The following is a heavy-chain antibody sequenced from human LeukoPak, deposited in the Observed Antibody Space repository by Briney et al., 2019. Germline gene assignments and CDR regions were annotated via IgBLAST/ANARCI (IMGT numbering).Heavy chain of an antibody. D-gene: IGHD1-7*01. J-gene: IGHJ5*02. CDR1: GGSFSGYY. V-gene: IGHV4-34*01. CDR2: INHSGST. CDR3: ARGEYRYNWNYGRYNWFDP. Sequence: SETLSLTCAVYGGSFSGYYWSWIRQPPGKGLEWVGEINHSGSTNYNPSLKSRVTISVDTSNNQFSLKLSSVTAADTAVYYCARGEYRYNWNYGRYNWFDPWGQGTLVTVSS.